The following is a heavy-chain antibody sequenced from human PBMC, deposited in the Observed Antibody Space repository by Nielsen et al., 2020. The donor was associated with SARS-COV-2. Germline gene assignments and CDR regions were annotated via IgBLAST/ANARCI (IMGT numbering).Heavy chain of an antibody. CDR1: GFTFGDYA. Sequence: GESLKISCTASGFTFGDYAMSWFRQAPGKGLEWVGFIRSKAYGGTTEYAASVKSRFTISRDDSKSIAYLQMNSLKTEDTAVYYCTRDRSGSGWYWFDPWGQGTLVTVSS. J-gene: IGHJ5*02. CDR2: IRSKAYGGTT. D-gene: IGHD6-19*01. V-gene: IGHV3-49*03. CDR3: TRDRSGSGWYWFDP.